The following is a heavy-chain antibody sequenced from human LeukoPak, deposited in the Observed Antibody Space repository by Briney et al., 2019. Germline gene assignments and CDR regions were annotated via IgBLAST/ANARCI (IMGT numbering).Heavy chain of an antibody. D-gene: IGHD1-26*01. V-gene: IGHV3-11*01. CDR1: GFTFSDYY. CDR2: ISSSGNTM. CDR3: AGDLGGSHSRRFDY. J-gene: IGHJ4*02. Sequence: PGGSLRLSCAASGFTFSDYYMSWIRQAPGKGLEWVSYISSSGNTMFYADFVKGRFTISRDNAKNSLYLQMSSLRAEDTAVYYCAGDLGGSHSRRFDYWGQGTLVTVSS.